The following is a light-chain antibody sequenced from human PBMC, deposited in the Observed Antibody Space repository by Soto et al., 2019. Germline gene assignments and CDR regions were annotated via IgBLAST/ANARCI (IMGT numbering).Light chain of an antibody. V-gene: IGLV2-14*01. CDR2: DVT. J-gene: IGLJ3*02. CDR3: SSYSSSTTWV. CDR1: SSDVGAYNY. Sequence: QSVLTQPASVSGSPGQSITISCTGTSSDVGAYNYVSWYQQHPGKAPKLMIYDVTTRPSGVSDRFSGSKSGITASLTISGLQAVDEADYYCSSYSSSTTWVFGGGTKVTVL.